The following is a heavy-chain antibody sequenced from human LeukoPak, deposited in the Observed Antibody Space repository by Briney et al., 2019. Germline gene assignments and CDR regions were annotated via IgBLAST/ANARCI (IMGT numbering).Heavy chain of an antibody. CDR3: ARDVKIKGVLRYFEPVDY. V-gene: IGHV3-30-3*01. Sequence: GGSLRLSCAASGFTFSSYAMHWVRQAPGKGLEWVAVISYDGSNKYYADSVKGRFTITRDNSKNTLYLQMNSLRAEDTAVYYCARDVKIKGVLRYFEPVDYWGQGTLVTVSS. CDR1: GFTFSSYA. D-gene: IGHD3-9*01. J-gene: IGHJ4*02. CDR2: ISYDGSNK.